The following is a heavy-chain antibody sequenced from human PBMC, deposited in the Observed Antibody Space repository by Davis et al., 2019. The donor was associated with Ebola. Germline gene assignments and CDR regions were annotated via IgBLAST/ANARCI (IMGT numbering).Heavy chain of an antibody. J-gene: IGHJ4*02. CDR3: GGLYSGNHFDY. D-gene: IGHD4-23*01. V-gene: IGHV4-30-4*01. Sequence: MPSETLSLTCTVSGGSISTGDFYWSWIRQPPGKGLEWIGYIYSGGSTYYNPSLQSRVIISLDTSKNQFSLKVSSVTAADTAVYYCGGLYSGNHFDYWGQGTLVTVSS. CDR1: GGSISTGDFY. CDR2: IYSGGST.